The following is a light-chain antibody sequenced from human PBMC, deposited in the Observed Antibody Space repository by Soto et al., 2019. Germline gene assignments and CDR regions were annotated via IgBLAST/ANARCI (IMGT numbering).Light chain of an antibody. V-gene: IGLV4-69*01. Sequence: QPVLTQSPSASASLGASVKLTYTLSSGHSTYAIAWHQQQPEKGPRYLMTLNSDGSHSKGAGIPDRFSGSSSGAERYLTISSLQSEDEADYYCQTWGTGPWVFGGGTKLTVL. J-gene: IGLJ3*02. CDR3: QTWGTGPWV. CDR2: LNSDGSH. CDR1: SGHSTYA.